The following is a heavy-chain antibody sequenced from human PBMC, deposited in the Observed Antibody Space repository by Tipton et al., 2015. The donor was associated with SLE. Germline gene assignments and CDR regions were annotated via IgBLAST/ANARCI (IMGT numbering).Heavy chain of an antibody. D-gene: IGHD1-26*01. CDR3: ARSGSYPYYYYYMDV. CDR2: IYYSGST. Sequence: TLSLTCTVSGGYISSYYWSWIRQPPGKGLEWIGYIYYSGSTNYNPSLKSRVTISVDTPKNQFSLKLSSVTAADTAVYYCARSGSYPYYYYYMDVWGKGTTVTVSS. CDR1: GGYISSYY. J-gene: IGHJ6*03. V-gene: IGHV4-59*07.